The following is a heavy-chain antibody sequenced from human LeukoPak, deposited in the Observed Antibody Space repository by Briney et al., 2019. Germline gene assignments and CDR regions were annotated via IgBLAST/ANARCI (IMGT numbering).Heavy chain of an antibody. Sequence: SETLSLTCSVSGDSLSGSYWSWVRQPPGKGLEWIGFLSYSGTTSYNPSLKGRLSISGDTSRNQFSLKLDSVTPADTAVYYCARQTYHDHRLLFAYWGQGILVTVSS. V-gene: IGHV4-59*08. J-gene: IGHJ4*02. CDR2: LSYSGTT. CDR1: GDSLSGSY. CDR3: ARQTYHDHRLLFAY. D-gene: IGHD3-22*01.